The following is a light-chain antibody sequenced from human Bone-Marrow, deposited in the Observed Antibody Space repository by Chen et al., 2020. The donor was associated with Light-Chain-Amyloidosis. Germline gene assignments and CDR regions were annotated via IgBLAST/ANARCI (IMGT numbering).Light chain of an antibody. J-gene: IGKJ4*01. Sequence: EIVLTQSPGTLSLSPGEGANLSCRANQTISSNYFTWYQQKFGQPPRLLICGSSSRGNGIPDRCTGSGSGTDFTLTINRLAPEDFGMYYCQQYGTSPVTFGGGTKVEIK. CDR3: QQYGTSPVT. CDR1: QTISSNY. V-gene: IGKV3-20*01. CDR2: GSS.